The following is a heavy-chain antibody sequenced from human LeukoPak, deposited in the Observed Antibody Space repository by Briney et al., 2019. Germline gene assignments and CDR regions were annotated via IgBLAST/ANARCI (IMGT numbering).Heavy chain of an antibody. D-gene: IGHD3-10*01. CDR2: INHSGRA. V-gene: IGHV4-39*07. CDR1: SSSISSSNYY. J-gene: IGHJ5*02. CDR3: AMKTPSGWFGTGWLAP. Sequence: PSETLSLTCTVSSSSISSSNYYWAWIRQPPGKGLEWIGIINHSGRAYYTPSLKSRVTISVDKSKNHFSLKLNSVTAADTAVYYCAMKTPSGWFGTGWLAPWGQGILVTVSS.